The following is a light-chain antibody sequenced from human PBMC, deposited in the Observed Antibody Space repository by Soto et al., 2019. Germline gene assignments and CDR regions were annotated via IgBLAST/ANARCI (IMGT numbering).Light chain of an antibody. Sequence: EIVMTQSPAPLSVSPGERVTLSCRASQSISTELAWYQQKPGQPPRLLIYGASTRATGIPARFSGSGSGTEFTLTISYLQSEDFAVYYCQQYNRWPPLTFGGGTKVEIK. V-gene: IGKV3-15*01. CDR3: QQYNRWPPLT. J-gene: IGKJ4*01. CDR2: GAS. CDR1: QSISTE.